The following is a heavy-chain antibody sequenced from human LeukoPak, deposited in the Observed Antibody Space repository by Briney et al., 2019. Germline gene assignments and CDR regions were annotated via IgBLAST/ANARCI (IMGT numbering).Heavy chain of an antibody. Sequence: GGSLRLSCAASGFTFSSYEMNWVRQAPGKGLEWVSYISSSGSTIYYADSVKGRFTISRDNAKNSLYLQMNSLRAEDTALYYCARERGETNYFDYWGQGTLVTVSS. CDR1: GFTFSSYE. J-gene: IGHJ4*02. V-gene: IGHV3-48*03. CDR3: ARERGETNYFDY. D-gene: IGHD3-16*01. CDR2: ISSSGSTI.